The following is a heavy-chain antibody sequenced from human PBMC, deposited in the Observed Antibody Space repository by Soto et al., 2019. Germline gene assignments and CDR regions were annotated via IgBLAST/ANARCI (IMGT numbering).Heavy chain of an antibody. J-gene: IGHJ6*02. V-gene: IGHV3-23*01. D-gene: IGHD4-17*01. CDR3: AGDYLRLNSLNGNFYSFGMDV. Sequence: EVQLLQSGGGLVQPGGSLSLSCAASGITFTTYAMSWVRQAPGKGLEWVSTVAANVTNRHYADFVKGRFTISRDNSKNTLSLQMNSLRVEDTAIYYCAGDYLRLNSLNGNFYSFGMDVWGQGTAVTVSS. CDR1: GITFTTYA. CDR2: VAANVTNR.